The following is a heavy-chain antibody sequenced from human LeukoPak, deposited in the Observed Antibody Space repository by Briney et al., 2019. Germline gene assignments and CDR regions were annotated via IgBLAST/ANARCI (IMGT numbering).Heavy chain of an antibody. CDR2: IHYSGST. J-gene: IGHJ5*02. Sequence: SETLSLTCTVSGGSISSYYWSLIRQPPGKGLEWIGYIHYSGSTNYNPSLKSRVTISVDTSKNQFSLKLSSVTAADTAVYYCARGLLMNYDILTGYYPWGQGTLVTVSS. CDR3: ARGLLMNYDILTGYYP. CDR1: GGSISSYY. D-gene: IGHD3-9*01. V-gene: IGHV4-59*08.